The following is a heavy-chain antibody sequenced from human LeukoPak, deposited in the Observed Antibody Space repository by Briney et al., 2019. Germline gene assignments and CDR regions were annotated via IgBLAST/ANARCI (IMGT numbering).Heavy chain of an antibody. CDR2: ISYDGSNK. CDR1: GFTFSSYA. Sequence: PGGSLRLSCAASGFTFSSYAMHWVRQAPGKGLEWVAVISYDGSNKYYADSVKGRFTISRDNSKNTLYLQMNSLRAEDTAVYYCAKHPYGSGSPGPNYYFDYWGQGTLVTVSS. V-gene: IGHV3-30-3*02. D-gene: IGHD3-10*01. J-gene: IGHJ4*02. CDR3: AKHPYGSGSPGPNYYFDY.